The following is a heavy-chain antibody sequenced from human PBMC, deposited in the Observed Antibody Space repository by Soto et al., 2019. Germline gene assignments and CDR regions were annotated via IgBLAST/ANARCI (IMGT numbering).Heavy chain of an antibody. D-gene: IGHD3-16*01. CDR1: RFSFSSAW. CDR3: ARDYAYEAFDI. J-gene: IGHJ3*02. CDR2: MNPDGSHI. V-gene: IGHV3-7*04. Sequence: EVQLVESGGGLVQPGGSLRLSCAASRFSFSSAWMSWVRQAPGKGLECVAIMNPDGSHIYYMDSVKGRFTISRDNARNSLSLQMNGLRDDDTAVYYCARDYAYEAFDIWGLGTMVIVSS.